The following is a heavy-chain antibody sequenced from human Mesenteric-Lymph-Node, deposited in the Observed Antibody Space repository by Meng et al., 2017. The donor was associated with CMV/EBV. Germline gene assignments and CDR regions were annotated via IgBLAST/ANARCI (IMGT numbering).Heavy chain of an antibody. Sequence: SCKASGYTFTSYAMNWVRQAPGQGLEWMGWINTNTGNPTYAQGFTGRFVFSLDTSVSTAYLQISGLKAEDTAVYYCAREGYGYYFDYWGQGTLVTVSS. CDR1: GYTFTSYA. V-gene: IGHV7-4-1*02. CDR3: AREGYGYYFDY. D-gene: IGHD5-12*01. CDR2: INTNTGNP. J-gene: IGHJ4*02.